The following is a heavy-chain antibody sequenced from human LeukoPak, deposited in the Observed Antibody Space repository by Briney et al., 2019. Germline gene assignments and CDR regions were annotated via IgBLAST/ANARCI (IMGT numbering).Heavy chain of an antibody. V-gene: IGHV4-30-2*01. D-gene: IGHD3-10*01. J-gene: IGHJ2*01. CDR3: ARVGGQRRRVRGCDTGCFDVFDL. CDR2: IYHSGST. Sequence: SETLSLTCAVSGGSISSGGYSWSWIRQPPGKGLEWIGYIYHSGSTYYNPSLKSRVTISVDRSKNQFSLKLSSVTAADTAVYYCARVGGQRRRVRGCDTGCFDVFDLWGRGTLVTVSS. CDR1: GGSISSGGYS.